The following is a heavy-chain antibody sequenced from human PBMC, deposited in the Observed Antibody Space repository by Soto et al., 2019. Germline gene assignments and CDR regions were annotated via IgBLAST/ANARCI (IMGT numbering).Heavy chain of an antibody. CDR2: ISGSGGST. J-gene: IGHJ4*02. CDR1: RFTFSSYA. D-gene: IGHD1-26*01. V-gene: IGHV3-23*01. CDR3: AKDRRDLGSILLFDS. Sequence: GGSLRLSCAASRFTFSSYAMSWVRQAPGKGLEWVSSISGSGGSTYYADSVRGRFTISRDNSKNTLYLQMNSLRAEDTAVYYCAKDRRDLGSILLFDSWGQGTLVTVSS.